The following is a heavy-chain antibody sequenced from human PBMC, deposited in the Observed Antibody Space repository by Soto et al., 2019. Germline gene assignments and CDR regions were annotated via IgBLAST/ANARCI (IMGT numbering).Heavy chain of an antibody. D-gene: IGHD2-2*01. J-gene: IGHJ6*03. CDR2: INHSGST. Sequence: SETLSLTCAVYGGSFSGYYWSWIRQPPGKGLEWIGEINHSGSTNYNPSLKSRVTISVDTSKNQFSLKLSSVTAADTAVYYCARCKYQLPTKSRKNYYYYYYMDVWGKGTTVTVSS. CDR1: GGSFSGYY. CDR3: ARCKYQLPTKSRKNYYYYYYMDV. V-gene: IGHV4-34*01.